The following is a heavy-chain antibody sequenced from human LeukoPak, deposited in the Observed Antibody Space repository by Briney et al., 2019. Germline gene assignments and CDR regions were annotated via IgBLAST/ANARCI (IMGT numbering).Heavy chain of an antibody. V-gene: IGHV4-4*02. CDR1: GGSISSSNW. CDR2: IYHSGST. Sequence: SETLSLTCAVSGGSISSSNWWSGGRQPPGKGREWIGEIYHSGSTNYNPSLKGPVTISVDKSKNQFSLKLSSVTAADTAVYYCARAPIAVAGTSTPPDYWGQGNLVTVTS. CDR3: ARAPIAVAGTSTPPDY. J-gene: IGHJ4*02. D-gene: IGHD6-19*01.